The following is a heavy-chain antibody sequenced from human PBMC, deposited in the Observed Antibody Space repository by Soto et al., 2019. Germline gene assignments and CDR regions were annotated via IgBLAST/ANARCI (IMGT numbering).Heavy chain of an antibody. CDR3: ARDTGAGAATNMGWFDP. D-gene: IGHD6-19*01. CDR1: GGTFSSYA. V-gene: IGHV1-69*01. Sequence: QVQLVQSGAEVKKPGSSVKVSCKASGGTFSSYAISWVRQAPGQGLAWMGGIIPIFGTANYAQKFQGRVTITADESTSTVYMELSSLRSEDTAVYYCARDTGAGAATNMGWFDPWGQGTLVTVSS. CDR2: IIPIFGTA. J-gene: IGHJ5*02.